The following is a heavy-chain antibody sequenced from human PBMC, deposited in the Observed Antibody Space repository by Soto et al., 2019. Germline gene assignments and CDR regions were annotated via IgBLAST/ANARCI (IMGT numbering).Heavy chain of an antibody. V-gene: IGHV1-69*01. D-gene: IGHD3-22*01. J-gene: IGHJ5*02. CDR3: ARSQDSSGYWNNCFDP. Sequence: QVQLVQSGAEVKKPGSSVKVSCKASGGTFSTYTITWVRQAPGQGLEWMGGIIPIFGTANYPQKVQGRVTSTADEYTSTAYMEMSSLRSEDTAVYYCARSQDSSGYWNNCFDPWGQGPLVTVSS. CDR1: GGTFSTYT. CDR2: IIPIFGTA.